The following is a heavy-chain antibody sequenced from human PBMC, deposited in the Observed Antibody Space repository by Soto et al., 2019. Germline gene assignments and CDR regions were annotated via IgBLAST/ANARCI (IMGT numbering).Heavy chain of an antibody. CDR3: ASGNVDTVMVRANWFDP. CDR2: INHSGNT. Sequence: PSETLSLTCAVYGGSFSGYYWSWIRQPPGKGLEWIGEINHSGNTNYNPSLKIRVTISVDTSKNQFSLKLSSVTAADTAVYYCASGNVDTVMVRANWFDPWGQGTLVTVSS. J-gene: IGHJ5*02. CDR1: GGSFSGYY. V-gene: IGHV4-34*01. D-gene: IGHD5-18*01.